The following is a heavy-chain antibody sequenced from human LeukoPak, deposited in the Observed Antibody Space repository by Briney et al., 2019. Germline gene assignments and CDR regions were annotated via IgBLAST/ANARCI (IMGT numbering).Heavy chain of an antibody. Sequence: GGSLRLSCAASRFSFDSYVMNWVRQAPGEGLEWLSAISDTGFTTYYADSVKGRFTISRDMSKNTLYLQMSSLRAEDTALYYFAKGRCGGNFCDFDYWGQGTLVTVSS. V-gene: IGHV3-23*01. J-gene: IGHJ4*02. D-gene: IGHD2-21*01. CDR2: ISDTGFTT. CDR3: AKGRCGGNFCDFDY. CDR1: RFSFDSYV.